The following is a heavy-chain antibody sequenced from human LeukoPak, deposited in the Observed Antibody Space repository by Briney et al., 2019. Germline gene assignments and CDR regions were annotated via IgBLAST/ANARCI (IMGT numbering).Heavy chain of an antibody. CDR2: ISSSSSYI. CDR1: GFTFSSYS. V-gene: IGHV3-21*01. CDR3: ASGNFDFWSGPNDY. D-gene: IGHD3-3*01. Sequence: PGGSLRLSCAASGFTFSSYSMNWVRQAPGKGLKWVSSISSSSSYIYYADSVKGRFTISRDNAKNSLYLQMNSLRAEDTAVYYCASGNFDFWSGPNDYWGQGTLVTVSS. J-gene: IGHJ4*02.